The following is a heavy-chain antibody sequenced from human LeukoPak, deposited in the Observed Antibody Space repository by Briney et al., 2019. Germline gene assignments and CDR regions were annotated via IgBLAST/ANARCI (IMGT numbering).Heavy chain of an antibody. CDR1: GYTFTSYG. J-gene: IGHJ4*02. CDR3: ARDLLVKRLGVTGY. CDR2: ISAYNGNT. D-gene: IGHD3-16*01. Sequence: ASVKVSCKASGYTFTSYGISWVRQAPGQGLEWMGWISAYNGNTNYAQKLQGRVTMTTDTSTSTAYMELSKLRSDDTAVYYCARDLLVKRLGVTGYWGQGTLVTVSS. V-gene: IGHV1-18*01.